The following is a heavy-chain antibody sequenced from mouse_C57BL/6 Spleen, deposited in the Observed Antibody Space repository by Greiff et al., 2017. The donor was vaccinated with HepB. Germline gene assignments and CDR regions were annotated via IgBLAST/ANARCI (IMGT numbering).Heavy chain of an antibody. D-gene: IGHD2-4*01. Sequence: EVMLVESGGGLVKPGGSLKLSCAASGFTFSDYGMHWVRQAPEKGLEWVAYISSGSSTIYYADTVKGRFTISRDNAKNTLFLQMTSLRSEDTAMYYCASHYDYDAFDYWGQGTTLTVSS. J-gene: IGHJ2*01. CDR2: ISSGSSTI. CDR3: ASHYDYDAFDY. V-gene: IGHV5-17*01. CDR1: GFTFSDYG.